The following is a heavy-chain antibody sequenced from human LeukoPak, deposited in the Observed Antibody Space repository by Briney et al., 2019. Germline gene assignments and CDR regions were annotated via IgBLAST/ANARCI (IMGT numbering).Heavy chain of an antibody. V-gene: IGHV3-23*01. CDR2: ISGSGGST. CDR1: GFTFTNYA. Sequence: GSLRLSCAASGFTFTNYAMSWVRQAPGKGLEWVSAISGSGGSTYYADSVKGRFTISRDNSKNTLYLQMNSLRAEDTAVYYCAKETLFTVRGYWGQGTLVTVSS. J-gene: IGHJ4*02. D-gene: IGHD4-17*01. CDR3: AKETLFTVRGY.